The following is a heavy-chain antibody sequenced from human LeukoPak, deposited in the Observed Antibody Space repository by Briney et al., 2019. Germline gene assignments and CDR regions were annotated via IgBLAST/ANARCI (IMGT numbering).Heavy chain of an antibody. CDR2: MNPNSGNT. D-gene: IGHD6-19*01. CDR3: AYSSGWSSDAFDI. Sequence: ASVKVSCKASGYTFTSYDINWVQQATGQGLEWMGWMNPNSGNTGYAQKFQGRVTMTRNTSISTAYMELSSLRSEDTAVYYCAYSSGWSSDAFDIWGQGTMVTVSS. V-gene: IGHV1-8*01. CDR1: GYTFTSYD. J-gene: IGHJ3*02.